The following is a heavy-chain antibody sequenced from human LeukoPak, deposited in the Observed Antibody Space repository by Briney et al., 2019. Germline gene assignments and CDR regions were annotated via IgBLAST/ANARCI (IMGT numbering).Heavy chain of an antibody. V-gene: IGHV3-7*01. Sequence: SGGSLRLSCAASGFTLSSYWMSWVRQAPGKGLEWVADIKYDGSGKYYADSVKGRFTISRDDAKSSLYLEMNRLGVEDTAVYYCARDLFSGSYQEDFWGQGTLVTVSS. CDR1: GFTLSSYW. D-gene: IGHD1-26*01. CDR3: ARDLFSGSYQEDF. J-gene: IGHJ4*02. CDR2: IKYDGSGK.